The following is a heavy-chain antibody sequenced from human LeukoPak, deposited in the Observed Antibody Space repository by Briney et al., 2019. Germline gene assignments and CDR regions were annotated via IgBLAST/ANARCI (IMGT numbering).Heavy chain of an antibody. Sequence: PGGSLRLSCAASGFTFSSYSMSWVRQAPGKGLEWVSAISGSGGSTYYADSVKGRFTISRDNSKNTLYLQMNSLRAEDTAVYYCAKRIGYCSGGSCYLEGYFDYWGQGTLVTVSS. V-gene: IGHV3-23*01. CDR2: ISGSGGST. CDR1: GFTFSSYS. CDR3: AKRIGYCSGGSCYLEGYFDY. D-gene: IGHD2-15*01. J-gene: IGHJ4*02.